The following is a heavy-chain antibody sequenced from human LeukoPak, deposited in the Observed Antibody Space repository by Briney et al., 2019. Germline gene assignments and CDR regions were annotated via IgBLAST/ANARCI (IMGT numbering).Heavy chain of an antibody. CDR2: IRSKANSYAT. CDR1: GFTFSGSA. CDR3: AWHYFDY. Sequence: GGSLRLSCAASGFTFSGSAMHWVRQAPGKGLEWVGRIRSKANSYATAYAASVKGRFTISRDDSKNTAYLQMNSLKTEDTAVYYYAWHYFDYWGQGTLVTVSA. D-gene: IGHD2-2*01. J-gene: IGHJ4*02. V-gene: IGHV3-73*01.